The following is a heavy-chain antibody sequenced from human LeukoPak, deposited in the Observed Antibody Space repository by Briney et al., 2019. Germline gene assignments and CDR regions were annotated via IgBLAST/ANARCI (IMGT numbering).Heavy chain of an antibody. CDR3: ARVGGIAVAGMPFDY. Sequence: SETLSLTCTGSGGSIRSYYWSWIRQPAGKGLEWIGRIYTSGSTNYNPSLKSRVTMSVDTSKNQFSLKLSSVTAADTAVYYCARVGGIAVAGMPFDYWGQGTLVTVSS. CDR1: GGSIRSYY. D-gene: IGHD6-19*01. V-gene: IGHV4-4*07. CDR2: IYTSGST. J-gene: IGHJ4*02.